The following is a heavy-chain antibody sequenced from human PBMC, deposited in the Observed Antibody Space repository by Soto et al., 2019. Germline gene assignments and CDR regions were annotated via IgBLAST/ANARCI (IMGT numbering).Heavy chain of an antibody. J-gene: IGHJ4*02. Sequence: SVKVSCKASGYTFTNNDINWVRRAPGQGLEWMGGIIPNFGTANYAQKFQGRVTMTADESTSTAYMELSSLRSEDTAVYYCVVSFPRPRWGQGTLVTVYS. D-gene: IGHD3-16*02. V-gene: IGHV1-69*13. CDR2: IIPNFGTA. CDR3: VVSFPRPR. CDR1: GYTFTNND.